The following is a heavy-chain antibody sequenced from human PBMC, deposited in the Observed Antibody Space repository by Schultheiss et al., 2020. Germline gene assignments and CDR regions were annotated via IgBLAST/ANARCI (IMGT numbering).Heavy chain of an antibody. J-gene: IGHJ6*02. CDR3: ARGRGCSSTSCYDGMDV. V-gene: IGHV4-31*03. CDR2: IYYSGST. Sequence: SETLSLTCTVSGGSISSGDYYWSWIRQHPGKGLEWIGYIYYSGSTYYNPSLKSRVTISVDTSKNQFSLKLSSVTAADTAVYYCARGRGCSSTSCYDGMDVWGQGTTVTVSS. D-gene: IGHD2-2*01. CDR1: GGSISSGDYY.